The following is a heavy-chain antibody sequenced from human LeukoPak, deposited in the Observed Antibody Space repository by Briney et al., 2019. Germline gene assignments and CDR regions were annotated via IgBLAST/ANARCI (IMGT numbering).Heavy chain of an antibody. CDR2: IWYDGTNK. J-gene: IGHJ5*02. Sequence: GGSLRLSCAASGFTFSAYDMHWVRQATGKGLEWVAIIWYDGTNKYYADSVKGRFTISRDNSKNTLYLQMNSLRAEDTAMYYCAKKAGNDYGDQNWFDPWGQGTLVTVSS. D-gene: IGHD4-17*01. V-gene: IGHV3-33*06. CDR3: AKKAGNDYGDQNWFDP. CDR1: GFTFSAYD.